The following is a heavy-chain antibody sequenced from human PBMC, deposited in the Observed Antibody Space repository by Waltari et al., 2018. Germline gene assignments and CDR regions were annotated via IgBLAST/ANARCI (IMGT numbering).Heavy chain of an antibody. CDR1: GGSISSYY. CDR3: AREASRLSAAGTTPFDY. CDR2: IYYSGST. J-gene: IGHJ4*02. V-gene: IGHV4-59*01. D-gene: IGHD6-13*01. Sequence: QVQLQESGPGLVKPSETLSLTCTVSGGSISSYYWSWIRQPPGKGLEWIGYIYYSGSTNSNPSLKSRVTISVDTSKNQFSLKLSSVTAADTAVYYCAREASRLSAAGTTPFDYWGQGTLVTVSS.